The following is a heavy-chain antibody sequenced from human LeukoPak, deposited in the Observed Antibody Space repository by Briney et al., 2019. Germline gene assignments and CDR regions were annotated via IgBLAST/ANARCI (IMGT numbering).Heavy chain of an antibody. Sequence: PGGSLRLSCAASGFTFSSYWMNWVRQAPGKGLEWVASIKQDGSEKYYVDSVKGRFTISRDNAKNSLYLQMNSLRAEDTALYYCARAPGEGWFDPWGQGTLVTVSS. CDR3: ARAPGEGWFDP. D-gene: IGHD4-17*01. CDR1: GFTFSSYW. J-gene: IGHJ5*02. CDR2: IKQDGSEK. V-gene: IGHV3-7*01.